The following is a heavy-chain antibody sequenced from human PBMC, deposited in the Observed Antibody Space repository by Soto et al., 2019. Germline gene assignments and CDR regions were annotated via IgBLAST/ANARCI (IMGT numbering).Heavy chain of an antibody. V-gene: IGHV5-10-1*01. CDR2: IDPSDSYT. D-gene: IGHD3-10*01. Sequence: GESLKISCKGSGYSFTSCWISWVRQMPGKGLEWMGRIDPSDSYTNYSPSFQGHVTISADKSISTAYLQWSSLKASDTAMYYCARHSGSGSYWNWFDPWGQGTLVTVSS. J-gene: IGHJ5*02. CDR1: GYSFTSCW. CDR3: ARHSGSGSYWNWFDP.